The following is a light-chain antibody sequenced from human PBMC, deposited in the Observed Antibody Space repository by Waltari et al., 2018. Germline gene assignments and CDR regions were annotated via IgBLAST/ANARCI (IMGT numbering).Light chain of an antibody. CDR2: ELS. Sequence: QSALPQPASVSGSPGQSITISCSNTSTDLGTYKLVSWYQQRPATAPKLVIYELSERPSGVSNRFSGSKSGDTASLTISGLQAEDEADYYCCSFAGSSTSFGTGTTVTVL. CDR1: STDLGTYKL. V-gene: IGLV2-23*02. CDR3: CSFAGSSTS. J-gene: IGLJ1*01.